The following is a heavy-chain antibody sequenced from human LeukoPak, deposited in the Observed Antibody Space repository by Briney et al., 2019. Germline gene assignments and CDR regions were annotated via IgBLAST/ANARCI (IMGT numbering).Heavy chain of an antibody. CDR1: GGSISGDY. D-gene: IGHD3-10*01. Sequence: PSETLSLTCTVSGGSISGDYWSWIRQPPGKGLEYIGYIYYSGTGSTNYNPSLKSRVTISVDTSKNQFSLKLSSVTPADTAVYYCARLAARRGYYYYGMDVWGQRPTVTVSS. V-gene: IGHV4-59*01. CDR2: IYYSGTGST. J-gene: IGHJ6*01. CDR3: ARLAARRGYYYYGMDV.